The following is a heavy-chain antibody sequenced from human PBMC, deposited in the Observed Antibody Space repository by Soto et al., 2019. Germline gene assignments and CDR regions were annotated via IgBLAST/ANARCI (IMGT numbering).Heavy chain of an antibody. CDR3: ASLVTGLRSFGVDV. J-gene: IGHJ6*02. CDR2: ISYDGSNK. Sequence: QVQLVESGGGVVQPGRSLRLSCAASGFTFSSYAMHWVRQALGKGLEWVSIISYDGSNKYYADSVEGRFTISRDNSKNTLYLQMNSLRAEDTAVYYCASLVTGLRSFGVDVWGQGTTVTVSS. V-gene: IGHV3-30-3*01. D-gene: IGHD2-21*02. CDR1: GFTFSSYA.